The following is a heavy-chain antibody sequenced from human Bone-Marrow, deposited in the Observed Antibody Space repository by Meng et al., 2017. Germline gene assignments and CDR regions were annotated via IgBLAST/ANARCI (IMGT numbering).Heavy chain of an antibody. V-gene: IGHV4-61*02. Sequence: SETLSLTCTVSGGSISSGGYYWSWIRQHPGKGLEWIGRIYTSGSTNYNPSLKSRVTISVDTSKNQFSLKLSSVTAADTAVYYCARESPWLGGKNLNWFDPWGQGTLVTVSS. CDR2: IYTSGST. CDR1: GGSISSGGYY. J-gene: IGHJ5*02. CDR3: ARESPWLGGKNLNWFDP. D-gene: IGHD6-19*01.